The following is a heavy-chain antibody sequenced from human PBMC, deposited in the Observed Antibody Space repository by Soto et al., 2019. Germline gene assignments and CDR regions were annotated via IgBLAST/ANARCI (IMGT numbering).Heavy chain of an antibody. V-gene: IGHV4-34*01. CDR1: GGSFSGYY. D-gene: IGHD2-2*01. Sequence: PSETLPLTCAVYGGSFSGYYWSWIRQPPGKGLEWIGEINHSGSTNYNPSLKSRVTISVDTSKNQFSLKLSSVTAADTAVYYCARAHIVVVPAAMSDAFDIWGQGTMVTVSS. J-gene: IGHJ3*02. CDR3: ARAHIVVVPAAMSDAFDI. CDR2: INHSGST.